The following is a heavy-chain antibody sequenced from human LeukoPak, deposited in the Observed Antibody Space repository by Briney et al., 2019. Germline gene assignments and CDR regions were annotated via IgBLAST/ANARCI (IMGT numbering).Heavy chain of an antibody. CDR3: ARHQYYSNFDY. CDR2: IYYSGST. D-gene: IGHD4-11*01. Sequence: SETLSLTCTVSGGSISSSSYYWGWIRQPPGKGLEWSGSIYYSGSTYYNPSLKSRVAIAVDTSKNQFSLKLSSVTAADTAVYYCARHQYYSNFDYWGQGTLVTVSS. CDR1: GGSISSSSYY. J-gene: IGHJ4*02. V-gene: IGHV4-39*01.